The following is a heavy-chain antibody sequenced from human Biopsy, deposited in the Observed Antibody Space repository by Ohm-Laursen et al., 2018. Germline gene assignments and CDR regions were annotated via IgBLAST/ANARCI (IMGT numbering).Heavy chain of an antibody. Sequence: SLRLSCSAPGFSFSTYWMTWVRQAPGKGLEWVSTISRGSDIIYYADSVKGRFTVSRDNSKETVYLQMNSLRGEDTAVYYCARDASMGATYYFHHWGQGTLVIVSS. D-gene: IGHD1-26*01. CDR1: GFSFSTYW. J-gene: IGHJ4*02. CDR3: ARDASMGATYYFHH. CDR2: ISRGSDII. V-gene: IGHV3-23*01.